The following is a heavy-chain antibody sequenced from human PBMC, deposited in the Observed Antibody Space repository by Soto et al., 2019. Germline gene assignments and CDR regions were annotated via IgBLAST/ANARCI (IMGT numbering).Heavy chain of an antibody. D-gene: IGHD4-17*01. Sequence: PSQTLSLTCAISGDSVSGNSAAWNCIRHSASRCLEWLGRTYYRSKWYNDYAVSVKSRITINPDTSKNQFSLQLNSVTPEDTAVYYCARSEGAGDYAGWYFDLWGRGTLVTVSS. CDR3: ARSEGAGDYAGWYFDL. V-gene: IGHV6-1*01. J-gene: IGHJ2*01. CDR1: GDSVSGNSAA. CDR2: TYYRSKWYN.